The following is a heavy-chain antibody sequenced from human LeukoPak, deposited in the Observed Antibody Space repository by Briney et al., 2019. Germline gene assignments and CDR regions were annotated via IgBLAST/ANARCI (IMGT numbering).Heavy chain of an antibody. J-gene: IGHJ4*02. Sequence: GGSLRLSCAASGFTFSTSWMHWGRQAPGKGLVWGSLINSGGDDTRYADSVKGRFTISRDNAKNTLYLQMNSLRAEDTAVYYCARRIGYSSGHSAVYYFDYWGQGTLVTVSS. CDR2: INSGGDDT. CDR1: GFTFSTSW. D-gene: IGHD6-19*01. V-gene: IGHV3-74*01. CDR3: ARRIGYSSGHSAVYYFDY.